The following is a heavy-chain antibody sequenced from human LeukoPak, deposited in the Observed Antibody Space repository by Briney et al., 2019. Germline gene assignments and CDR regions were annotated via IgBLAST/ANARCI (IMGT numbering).Heavy chain of an antibody. CDR3: ATHSRIVAADHDAFDI. CDR2: IYPGDSDT. J-gene: IGHJ3*02. V-gene: IGHV5-51*01. Sequence: GESLKISCKGSGYTFTNYWIDWVRQMPGKGLEWMGIIYPGDSDTRYSPSFQGQVTISADKSISTAYLQWSSLKASDTAMYYCATHSRIVAADHDAFDIWGQGTMVTVSS. CDR1: GYTFTNYW. D-gene: IGHD6-13*01.